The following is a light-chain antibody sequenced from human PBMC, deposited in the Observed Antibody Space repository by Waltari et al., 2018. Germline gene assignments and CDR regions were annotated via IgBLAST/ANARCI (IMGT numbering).Light chain of an antibody. CDR1: QSISSY. CDR2: AAS. J-gene: IGKJ1*01. V-gene: IGKV1-39*01. Sequence: DIQMTQSPSSLSASVGDRVTITCRASQSISSYLNWYQQKPGKAPKLLIYAASSLQSGVPLRFSGSGSGTDFTLTISSLQPEDFATYYCQQSDSTPTWTFGQGTKVEIK. CDR3: QQSDSTPTWT.